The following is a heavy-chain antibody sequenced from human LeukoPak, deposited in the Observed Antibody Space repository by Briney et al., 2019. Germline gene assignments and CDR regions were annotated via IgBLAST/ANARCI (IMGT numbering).Heavy chain of an antibody. CDR2: ISWNSGSI. Sequence: GRSLRLSCAASGFTFDDYAMHWVRQAPGKGLEWVSGISWNSGSIGYADSVKGRFTISRDNAKNSLYLQMNSLRAEDTAVYYCARHEYSAGMNYGMDVWGQGATVTVSS. D-gene: IGHD4-11*01. J-gene: IGHJ6*02. CDR3: ARHEYSAGMNYGMDV. V-gene: IGHV3-9*01. CDR1: GFTFDDYA.